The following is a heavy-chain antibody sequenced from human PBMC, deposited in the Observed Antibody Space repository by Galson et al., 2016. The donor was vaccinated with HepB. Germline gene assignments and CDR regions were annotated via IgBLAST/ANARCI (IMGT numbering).Heavy chain of an antibody. J-gene: IGHJ6*03. CDR1: GGSISSGGYY. CDR2: IYYSGST. D-gene: IGHD2-2*01. Sequence: TLFLTCTVSGGSISSGGYYWSWIRQHPGKGLEWIGYIYYSGSTYYNPSLKSRVTISVDTSKNQFSLKLSSVTAADTAVYYCARITTLGYCSSTSCSYYMDVWGKGTTVTVSS. V-gene: IGHV4-31*03. CDR3: ARITTLGYCSSTSCSYYMDV.